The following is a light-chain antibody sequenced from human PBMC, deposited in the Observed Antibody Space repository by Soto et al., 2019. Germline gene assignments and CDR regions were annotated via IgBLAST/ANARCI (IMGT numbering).Light chain of an antibody. CDR1: QSVSSTY. CDR2: GAS. CDR3: QQHGSSRWT. J-gene: IGKJ1*01. Sequence: EIVLTQSPGTLSLSPGERATLSCRASQSVSSTYLAWYQQKPGQAPRLLIYGASNRATGIPDRFSGRGSETDFTVNISTREPEEFTVYYCQQHGSSRWTFDQGTRVDI. V-gene: IGKV3-20*01.